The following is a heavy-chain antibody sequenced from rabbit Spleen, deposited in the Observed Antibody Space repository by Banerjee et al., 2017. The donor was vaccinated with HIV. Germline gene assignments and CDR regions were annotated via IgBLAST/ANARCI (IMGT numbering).Heavy chain of an antibody. D-gene: IGHD8-1*01. CDR1: GVSFSSSSY. J-gene: IGHJ6*01. CDR3: ARDSGTSFSSYGMDL. V-gene: IGHV1S40*01. Sequence: QSLEESGGDLVKPGASLTLTCTASGVSFSSSSYMCWVRQAPGKGLEWIACINAVTGKPVYASWAKGRSTFSKTSSTTVTLQLSSLSAADTATYFCARDSGTSFSSYGMDLWGPGTLVTVS. CDR2: INAVTGKP.